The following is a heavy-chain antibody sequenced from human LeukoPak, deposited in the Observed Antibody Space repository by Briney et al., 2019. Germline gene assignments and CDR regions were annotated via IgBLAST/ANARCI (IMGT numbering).Heavy chain of an antibody. Sequence: SVKVSCKPSVGTFSSYAINWVRQAPEQGLGWMGGTIPIFETANYAQKFPGRVTITADESRSAAYMELSSLRSEDTAVYYCTRGLRSHWVRIGAAGVFDYWGQGTLVTVSS. CDR1: VGTFSSYA. J-gene: IGHJ4*02. CDR2: TIPIFETA. D-gene: IGHD6-13*01. CDR3: TRGLRSHWVRIGAAGVFDY. V-gene: IGHV1-69*13.